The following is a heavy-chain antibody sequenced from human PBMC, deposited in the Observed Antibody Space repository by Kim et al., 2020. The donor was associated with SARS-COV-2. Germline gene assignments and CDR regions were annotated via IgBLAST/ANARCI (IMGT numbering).Heavy chain of an antibody. CDR2: IYYSGSN. J-gene: IGHJ4*02. CDR1: GGSISSSSYY. CDR3: ASEPGIVGAASFDY. V-gene: IGHV4-39*01. Sequence: SETLSLTCTVSGGSISSSSYYWGWIRQPPGKGLEWIGSIYYSGSNYYNPSLKSRVTISVDTSKNQFSLKLSSVTAADTAVYYCASEPGIVGAASFDYWGQGTLVTVSS. D-gene: IGHD1-26*01.